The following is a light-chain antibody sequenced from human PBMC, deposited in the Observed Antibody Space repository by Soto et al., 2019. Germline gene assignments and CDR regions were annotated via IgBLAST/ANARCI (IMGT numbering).Light chain of an antibody. CDR2: KNN. CDR3: SSYTTNNTVV. J-gene: IGLJ2*01. V-gene: IGLV1-47*01. CDR1: SSNIGNNF. Sequence: QSVLTQPPSASATPGQRVTISCSGSSSNIGNNFVYWYQQLPGTAPKLLIYKNNQRPSGVPDRFSGSKSGTSASLAISGLRSEDEADYYCSSYTTNNTVVFGGGTKLTVL.